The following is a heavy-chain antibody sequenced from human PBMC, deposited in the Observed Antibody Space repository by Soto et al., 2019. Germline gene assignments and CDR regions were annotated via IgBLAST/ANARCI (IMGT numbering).Heavy chain of an antibody. J-gene: IGHJ4*02. CDR3: ARVYSGSYSDS. Sequence: QVQLQESGPGLVKPSGTLSLTCAVSGASIRSNNRWSWVRQPPGKGLEWIGEIFHSGSTNYNPSLKTRXTXAXDKSKNQCSLKLSSVTAADTAVYYCARVYSGSYSDSWGRGTLVTVSS. CDR2: IFHSGST. D-gene: IGHD1-26*01. V-gene: IGHV4-4*02. CDR1: GASIRSNNR.